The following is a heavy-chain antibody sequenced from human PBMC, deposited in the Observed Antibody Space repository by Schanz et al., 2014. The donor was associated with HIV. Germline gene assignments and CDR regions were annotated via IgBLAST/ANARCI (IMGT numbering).Heavy chain of an antibody. J-gene: IGHJ6*02. CDR3: TRGRFLERGGMDV. D-gene: IGHD3-3*01. Sequence: QVQLVESGGGVVQPGRSLRLSCAASGFTFSSYGMHWVRQAPGKGLEWVAAIWFDGRNKYYGDSVKGRFMISRDNSNNTLYVQMNSLRAEDTAVYFCTRGRFLERGGMDVWGQGTAVTVSS. CDR2: IWFDGRNK. CDR1: GFTFSSYG. V-gene: IGHV3-33*01.